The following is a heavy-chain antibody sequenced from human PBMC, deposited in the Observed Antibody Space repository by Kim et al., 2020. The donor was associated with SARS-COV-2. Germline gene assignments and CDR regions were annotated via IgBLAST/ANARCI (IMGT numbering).Heavy chain of an antibody. Sequence: SGPTLVNPTQTLTLTCTFSGFSLTGAGVGVGWVRQPPGKALEWLAIIYWDDDKRYSPSLQSRLTITKDTSKNQVVHTMTNMDPVDTGTYYCAHSITGYDAAYWGQGTLVTVSS. CDR3: AHSITGYDAAY. D-gene: IGHD5-12*01. J-gene: IGHJ4*02. V-gene: IGHV2-5*02. CDR2: IYWDDDK. CDR1: GFSLTGAGVG.